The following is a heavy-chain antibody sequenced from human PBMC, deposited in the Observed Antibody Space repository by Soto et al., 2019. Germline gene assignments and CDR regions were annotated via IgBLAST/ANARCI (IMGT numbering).Heavy chain of an antibody. CDR3: ARSQGSSTIVVIYYYYYYGMDV. J-gene: IGHJ6*02. CDR1: GGTFSSYA. Sequence: QVQLVQSGAEVKKPGSSVKVSCKASGGTFSSYAISWVRQAPGQGLEWMGGIIPISETTNYAQKFQGRVTITADESKSTAYMQLSSLRAEDAAVYYCARSQGSSTIVVIYYYYYYGMDVWGQGTTVTVSS. CDR2: IIPISETT. V-gene: IGHV1-69*01. D-gene: IGHD2-2*01.